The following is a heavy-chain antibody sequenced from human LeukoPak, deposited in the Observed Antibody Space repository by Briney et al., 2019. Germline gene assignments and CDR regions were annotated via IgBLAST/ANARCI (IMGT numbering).Heavy chain of an antibody. CDR1: GFTFSSYA. CDR3: ARSSTYYGMDV. V-gene: IGHV3-30-3*01. Sequence: PGGSLRLSWAASGFTFSSYAMHWVRQAPGKGLEWVAVISYDGSNKYYADSVKGRFTISRDNSKNTLYLQMNSLRAEDTAVYYCARSSTYYGMDVWGQGTTVTVSS. J-gene: IGHJ6*02. CDR2: ISYDGSNK.